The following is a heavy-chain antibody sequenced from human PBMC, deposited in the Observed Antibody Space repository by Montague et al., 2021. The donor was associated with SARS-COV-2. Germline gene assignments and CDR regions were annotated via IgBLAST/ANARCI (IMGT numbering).Heavy chain of an antibody. CDR1: GFNFSSYA. D-gene: IGHD3-9*01. J-gene: IGHJ6*02. Sequence: SRRISCDASGFNFSSYALHWVRQAPGKGLEWVADISHEGSSTYYADSVQGRFTISRDNSKNTLYLDMNSLRAEDTALYYCARDLESTGYFDPYYYHGMDVWGQGTTVTVSS. CDR3: ARDLESTGYFDPYYYHGMDV. V-gene: IGHV3-30*04. CDR2: ISHEGSST.